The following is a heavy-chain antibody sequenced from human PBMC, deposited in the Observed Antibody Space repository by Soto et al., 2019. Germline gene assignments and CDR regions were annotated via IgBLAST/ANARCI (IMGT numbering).Heavy chain of an antibody. D-gene: IGHD7-27*01. Sequence: QVHLVQSGAEVRKPGASVKVSCKASGYTFSSYAMHWVRQAPGQRLEWMGWINAGYGNTKSSQKFQDRVTISRDTSASTAYMELTSLRSEDTAVYSCARDTGDGTFDFWGKGTLVTVSS. J-gene: IGHJ4*02. V-gene: IGHV1-3*01. CDR1: GYTFSSYA. CDR3: ARDTGDGTFDF. CDR2: INAGYGNT.